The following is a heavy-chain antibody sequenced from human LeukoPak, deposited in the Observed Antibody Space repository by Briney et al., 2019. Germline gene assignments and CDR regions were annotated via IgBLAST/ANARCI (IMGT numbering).Heavy chain of an antibody. D-gene: IGHD4-23*01. CDR1: GGSFSGYY. V-gene: IGHV4-34*01. Sequence: SETLSLTCAVYGGSFSGYYWSWIRQPPGKGLGWIGEINHSGSTNYNPSLKSRVTISVDTSKNQFSLKLSSVTAADTAVYYCARGGGGNSGAFDIWGQGTMVTVSS. CDR2: INHSGST. CDR3: ARGGGGNSGAFDI. J-gene: IGHJ3*02.